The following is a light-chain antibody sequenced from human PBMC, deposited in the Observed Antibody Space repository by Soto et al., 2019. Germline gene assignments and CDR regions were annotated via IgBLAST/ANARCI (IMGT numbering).Light chain of an antibody. CDR2: DAS. V-gene: IGKV3-11*01. CDR1: QSVSSN. J-gene: IGKJ4*01. CDR3: QQRSNWPT. Sequence: IVMTQSPATLSVSPGERVTLSCRASQSVSSNLAWYQQKPGQAPRLLIYDASNRAPGIPARFGGSGSGTDFTLTISSLEPEDFAVYHCQQRSNWPTFGAGTKVDIK.